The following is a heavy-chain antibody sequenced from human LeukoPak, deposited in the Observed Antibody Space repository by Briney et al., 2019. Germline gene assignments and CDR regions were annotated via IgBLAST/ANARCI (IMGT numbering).Heavy chain of an antibody. Sequence: ASVKVSCKASGYTFSSYDINWVRQATGQGLEWMGWMNPNSGNTGYAQKFQGRVTMTRNTSISTAYMELSSLRSEDTAVYYCARGWNDPTTFDYWGQGTLVTVSS. CDR1: GYTFSSYD. V-gene: IGHV1-8*01. CDR2: MNPNSGNT. J-gene: IGHJ4*02. D-gene: IGHD1-1*01. CDR3: ARGWNDPTTFDY.